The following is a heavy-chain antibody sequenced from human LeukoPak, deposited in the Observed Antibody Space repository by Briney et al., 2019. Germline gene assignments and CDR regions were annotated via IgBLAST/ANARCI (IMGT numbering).Heavy chain of an antibody. CDR2: IYHSGST. Sequence: SETLSLTSTVSGGSISSGGYYWSWIRQPPGKGLEWIGYIYHSGSTYYNPSLKSRVTISVDRSKNQFSLKLSSVTAADTAVYYCARAAYSSSWNYWGQGTLVTVSS. CDR3: ARAAYSSSWNY. D-gene: IGHD6-13*01. V-gene: IGHV4-30-2*01. J-gene: IGHJ4*02. CDR1: GGSISSGGYY.